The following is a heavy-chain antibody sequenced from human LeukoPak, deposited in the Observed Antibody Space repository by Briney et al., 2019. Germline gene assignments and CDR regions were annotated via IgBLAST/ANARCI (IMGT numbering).Heavy chain of an antibody. D-gene: IGHD3-9*01. J-gene: IGHJ4*02. CDR3: TREGASILTGYSFDY. CDR1: GFTFDDYA. CDR2: ISWNSGSI. V-gene: IGHV3-9*01. Sequence: GGSLRLSCAASGFTFDDYAMHWVRQAPGKGLEWVSGISWNSGSIGYADSVKGRFTISRDNAKNSLYLQMNSLRAEDTAVYYCTREGASILTGYSFDYWGQGTLVTVSS.